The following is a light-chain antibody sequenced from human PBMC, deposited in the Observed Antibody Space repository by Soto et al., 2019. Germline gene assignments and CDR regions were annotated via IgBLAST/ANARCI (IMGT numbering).Light chain of an antibody. Sequence: EIVLTQSPATLSLSPGERATLSCRASQNVANYLDWYQQKPGQAPRLLIYESSNRATGIAARFSGSGSGTEFTLTINSLQSEDFAVYYCQQRSNWPITFGQGTRLEI. CDR2: ESS. CDR1: QNVANY. V-gene: IGKV3-11*01. J-gene: IGKJ5*01. CDR3: QQRSNWPIT.